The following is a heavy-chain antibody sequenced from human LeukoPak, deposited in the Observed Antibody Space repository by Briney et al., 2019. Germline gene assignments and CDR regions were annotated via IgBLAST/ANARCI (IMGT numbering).Heavy chain of an antibody. CDR2: ISGSGGST. CDR1: GFTFSNYA. D-gene: IGHD2-2*01. Sequence: QSGGSLRLSCETSGFTFSNYAMSWVRQAPGKGLEWVSTISGSGGSTYYADSVKGRFTISRDNSKNTLYLQMNSLRAEDTAVYYCAKMFVGVPREDYWGQGTLVTVSS. V-gene: IGHV3-23*01. CDR3: AKMFVGVPREDY. J-gene: IGHJ4*02.